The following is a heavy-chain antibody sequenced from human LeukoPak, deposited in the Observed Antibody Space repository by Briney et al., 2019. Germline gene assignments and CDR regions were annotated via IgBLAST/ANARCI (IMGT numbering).Heavy chain of an antibody. V-gene: IGHV3-23*01. D-gene: IGHD3-22*01. CDR3: AKDSDYYDSSGAWGAFDI. J-gene: IGHJ3*02. Sequence: GGSLRLSCAASGFTFSSYGMSWVRQAPGKGLEWVSAISGSGGSTYYADSVKGRFTISRDNSKNTLYLQMNSLRAEDTAVYYCAKDSDYYDSSGAWGAFDIWGQGTMVTVSS. CDR2: ISGSGGST. CDR1: GFTFSSYG.